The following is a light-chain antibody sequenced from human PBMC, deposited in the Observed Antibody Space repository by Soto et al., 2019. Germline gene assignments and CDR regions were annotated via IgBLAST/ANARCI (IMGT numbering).Light chain of an antibody. V-gene: IGKV3-20*01. Sequence: IVLTQSPGTLSLSPGERATLSCRASQSVSSSYLAWYQQKPGQAPRLLIYGASSRATGIPDRFSGSGSGTDFTLIISRLEPEDFAVYYCQQYGSSPPFTFGQGTRLEIK. J-gene: IGKJ5*01. CDR3: QQYGSSPPFT. CDR1: QSVSSSY. CDR2: GAS.